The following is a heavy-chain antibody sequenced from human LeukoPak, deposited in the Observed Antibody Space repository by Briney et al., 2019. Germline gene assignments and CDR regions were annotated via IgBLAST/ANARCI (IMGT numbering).Heavy chain of an antibody. CDR3: ARDSNGPAF. J-gene: IGHJ4*02. CDR2: IYNTGGT. V-gene: IGHV3-53*01. CDR1: GFTVSNTY. D-gene: IGHD3-22*01. Sequence: GGSLRRSCAASGFTVSNTYMSWVRQAPGKGLEWVSVIYNTGGTFYADSVKGRFTISRDYSKNTLYLQMNSLRVDDTAVYYCARDSNGPAFWGQGTLVTVSS.